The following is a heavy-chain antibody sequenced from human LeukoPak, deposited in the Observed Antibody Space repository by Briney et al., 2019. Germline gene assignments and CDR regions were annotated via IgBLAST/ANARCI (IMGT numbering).Heavy chain of an antibody. CDR2: ISGSGGST. D-gene: IGHD3-10*01. CDR3: ARKGNAFDF. J-gene: IGHJ3*01. CDR1: GFAFSTYA. Sequence: GGSLRLSCAASGFAFSTYAMSWVRQAPGTGLEWVSTISGSGGSTYYADSVKGRFTISRDNSKNTLYLQMDSLRAEDTAVYYCARKGNAFDFWGQGTMVTVSS. V-gene: IGHV3-23*01.